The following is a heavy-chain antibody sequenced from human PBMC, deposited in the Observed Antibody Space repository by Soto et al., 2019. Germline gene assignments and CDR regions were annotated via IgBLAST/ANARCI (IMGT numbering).Heavy chain of an antibody. CDR3: ARDGTYASGWYNKTTYTLDV. CDR2: IIPIFGTA. V-gene: IGHV1-69*13. J-gene: IGHJ6*02. D-gene: IGHD6-19*01. CDR1: GGTFSSYA. Sequence: SVKVSCKASGGTFSSYAISWVRQAPGQGLEWMGGIIPIFGTANYAQKFQGRVTITADESTSTAYMELSSLRSEDTSVYYCARDGTYASGWYNKTTYTLDVWGQGTTVTVSS.